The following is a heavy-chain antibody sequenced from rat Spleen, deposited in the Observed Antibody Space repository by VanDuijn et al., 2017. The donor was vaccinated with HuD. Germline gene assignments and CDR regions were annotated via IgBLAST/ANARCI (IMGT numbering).Heavy chain of an antibody. J-gene: IGHJ2*01. Sequence: EVQLVESGGGLVQPGRSLRLSCAASGFTFSDYNMAWVRQAPRKGLEWVAYISYDGETTYHRNSVTGRFTISRDNAKSTLYLQMDSLRSEDTATYYCATVGPDWEFGYWGQGVMVTVSS. V-gene: IGHV5-20*01. CDR1: GFTFSDYN. D-gene: IGHD5-1*01. CDR2: ISYDGETT. CDR3: ATVGPDWEFGY.